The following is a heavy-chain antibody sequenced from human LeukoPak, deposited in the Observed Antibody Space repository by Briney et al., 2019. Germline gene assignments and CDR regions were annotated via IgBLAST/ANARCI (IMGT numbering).Heavy chain of an antibody. V-gene: IGHV3-30*18. D-gene: IGHD6-19*01. Sequence: GRSLRLSCAASGFTFSSYGMHWVRQAPGNGLEWVAVISYDGSNKYYADSVKGRFTISRDNSKNTLYLQMNSLRAEDTAVYYCAKGPPIAVAGTNFDYWGQGTLVTVSS. J-gene: IGHJ4*02. CDR2: ISYDGSNK. CDR1: GFTFSSYG. CDR3: AKGPPIAVAGTNFDY.